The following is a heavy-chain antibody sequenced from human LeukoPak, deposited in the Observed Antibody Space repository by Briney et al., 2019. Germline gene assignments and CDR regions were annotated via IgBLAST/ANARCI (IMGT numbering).Heavy chain of an antibody. V-gene: IGHV1-24*01. CDR1: GYTLTELS. CDR3: ATDPGIAAAGTRVS. CDR2: FDPEDGET. Sequence: ASVKVSCKVSGYTLTELSMHWVRQAPGKGLEWMGGFDPEDGETIYAQKFQGRVTMTEDTSTDTAYMELSSLRSEDTAVYYCATDPGIAAAGTRVSWGQGTLVTVSS. D-gene: IGHD6-13*01. J-gene: IGHJ4*02.